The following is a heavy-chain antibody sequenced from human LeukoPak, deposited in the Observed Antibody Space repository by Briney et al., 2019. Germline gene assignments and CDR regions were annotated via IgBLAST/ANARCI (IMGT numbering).Heavy chain of an antibody. CDR3: ARGGGITIFGVVYDVDV. Sequence: SETLSLTCTVSGGSISSYYWSWIRQPPGKGLEWIGYIYFTGSTNYNPSLKSRVTISVNTSKNQFSLKLSSVTAADTAVYYCARGGGITIFGVVYDVDVWGQGTTVTVSS. J-gene: IGHJ6*02. D-gene: IGHD3-3*01. CDR1: GGSISSYY. CDR2: IYFTGST. V-gene: IGHV4-59*01.